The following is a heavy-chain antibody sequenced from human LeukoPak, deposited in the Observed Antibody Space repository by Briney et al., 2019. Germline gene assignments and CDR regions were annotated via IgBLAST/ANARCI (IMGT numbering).Heavy chain of an antibody. V-gene: IGHV1-8*03. CDR1: GYTFTSYD. D-gene: IGHD1-26*01. J-gene: IGHJ4*02. CDR3: ARVSLYSGIMLDY. CDR2: MNLNSGNT. Sequence: ASVKVSCKASGYTFTSYDINWVRQATGQGLEWMGWMNLNSGNTGYAQKLQGRVTITRNTSISTAYMELSSLRSEDTAVYYCARVSLYSGIMLDYWGQGTLVTVSS.